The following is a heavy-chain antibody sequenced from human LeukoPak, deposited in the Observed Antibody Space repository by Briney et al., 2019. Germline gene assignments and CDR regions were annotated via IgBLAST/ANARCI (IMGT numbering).Heavy chain of an antibody. D-gene: IGHD3-22*01. CDR2: IYYSGST. V-gene: IGHV4-39*07. CDR3: ARGGFLVVSPFDY. J-gene: IGHJ4*02. Sequence: PSETLSLTCTVSGDSISSSNYYWGWIRQPPGKGLEWIGSIYYSGSTYYTPSLRSRVTISVDTSKNQFSLKLSSVTAADTAVYYCARGGFLVVSPFDYWGQGTLVTVSS. CDR1: GDSISSSNYY.